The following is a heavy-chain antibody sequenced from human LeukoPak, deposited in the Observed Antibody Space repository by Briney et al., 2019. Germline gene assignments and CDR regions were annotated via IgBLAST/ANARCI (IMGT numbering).Heavy chain of an antibody. J-gene: IGHJ3*02. CDR2: IYYIGST. Sequence: SETLTLTCRVSGGPISRYSWSWIRQPPGKGLEWIGYIYYIGSTTYNPSLKSRVTISVDTSKNQFSLKLTSVTVADTAAYYCASSSRWGGTDVFDIWGQGTMVTVSS. CDR3: ASSSRWGGTDVFDI. CDR1: GGPISRYS. D-gene: IGHD3-16*01. V-gene: IGHV4-59*01.